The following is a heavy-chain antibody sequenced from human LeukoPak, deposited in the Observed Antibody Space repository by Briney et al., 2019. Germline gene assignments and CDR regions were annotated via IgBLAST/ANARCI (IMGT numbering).Heavy chain of an antibody. Sequence: GGSLRLSCAASGFTFSSYSMNWVRQAPGKGLEWVSSISSSSSCIYYADSVKGRFTISRDNAKNSLYLQMNSLRAEDTAVYYCARGIVDYDFWSGFDPWGQGTLVTVSS. V-gene: IGHV3-21*01. D-gene: IGHD3-3*01. CDR2: ISSSSSCI. CDR1: GFTFSSYS. CDR3: ARGIVDYDFWSGFDP. J-gene: IGHJ5*02.